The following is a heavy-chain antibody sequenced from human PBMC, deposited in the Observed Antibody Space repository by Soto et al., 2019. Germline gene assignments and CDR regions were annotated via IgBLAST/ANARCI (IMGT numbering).Heavy chain of an antibody. CDR1: GFTLSTNA. V-gene: IGHV3-30-3*01. CDR3: ARDSTAVASYFFDN. Sequence: PGGSLRLSCAASGFTLSTNAMHWVRQAPGKGLEWVAVISYDGSNKYYAESVKGRFTISRDSLKNTLYLQMNSLRPDDTATYFCARDSTAVASYFFDNWGQGIPVTVSS. J-gene: IGHJ4*02. CDR2: ISYDGSNK. D-gene: IGHD6-19*01.